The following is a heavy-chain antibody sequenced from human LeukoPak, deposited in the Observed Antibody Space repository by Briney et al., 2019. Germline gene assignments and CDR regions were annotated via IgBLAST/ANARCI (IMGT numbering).Heavy chain of an antibody. CDR1: GYTFTGYY. D-gene: IGHD2-2*01. J-gene: IGHJ6*04. V-gene: IGHV1-2*02. CDR3: ARDSGIVVVPAAMDV. CDR2: INPNSGGT. Sequence: ASVKVSCKASGYTFTGYYMHWVRQAPGQGLEWMGWINPNSGGTNYAQKFQGRVTMTRDTSISTAYMELSRLRSDDTAVYYCARDSGIVVVPAAMDVWGKGTTVTVSS.